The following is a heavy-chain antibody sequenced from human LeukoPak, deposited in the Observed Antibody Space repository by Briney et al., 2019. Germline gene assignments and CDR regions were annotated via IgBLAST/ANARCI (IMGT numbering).Heavy chain of an antibody. D-gene: IGHD1-26*01. J-gene: IGHJ4*02. CDR2: IYNSGST. Sequence: SETLSLTCTVSGDSFSYFYWSWIRQPPGKGLEWIGYIYNSGSTNYNPSLKSRVTISVDRSKNQFSLKLRSVIAADTAVYYCARVGWELLGPFDHWGQGTLVTVSS. CDR1: GDSFSYFY. V-gene: IGHV4-59*01. CDR3: ARVGWELLGPFDH.